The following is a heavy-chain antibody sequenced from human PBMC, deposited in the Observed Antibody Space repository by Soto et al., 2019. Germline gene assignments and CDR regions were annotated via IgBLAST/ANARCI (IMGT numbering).Heavy chain of an antibody. CDR2: IYYSGST. D-gene: IGHD2-2*01. CDR1: GGSISSYY. V-gene: IGHV4-59*01. Sequence: SETLSLTCTVSGGSISSYYWSWIRQPPGKGLEWIGYIYYSGSTNYNPSLKSRVTISVDTSKNQFSLKLSSVTAADTAVYYCARGLGAAYAVLNNWFDPWGQGTLVTVSS. J-gene: IGHJ5*02. CDR3: ARGLGAAYAVLNNWFDP.